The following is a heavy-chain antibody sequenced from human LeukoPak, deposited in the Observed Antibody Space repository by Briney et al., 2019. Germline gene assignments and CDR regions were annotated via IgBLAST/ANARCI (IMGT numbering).Heavy chain of an antibody. Sequence: SETLSLTCTVSGGSITGYYWSWIRQPPGKGLEWIAYIHDSGSANYNPSLKSRVIISVDRSGNQFSLKLSSVTAADTAVYYCARQRATWDAWFDPWGQGTLVTVSS. J-gene: IGHJ5*02. CDR1: GGSITGYY. CDR3: ARQRATWDAWFDP. CDR2: IHDSGSA. D-gene: IGHD1-26*01. V-gene: IGHV4-59*01.